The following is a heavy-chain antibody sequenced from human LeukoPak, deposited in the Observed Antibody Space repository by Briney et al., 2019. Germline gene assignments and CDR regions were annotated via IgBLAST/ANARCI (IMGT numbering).Heavy chain of an antibody. V-gene: IGHV4-38-2*01. J-gene: IGHJ5*02. CDR3: ARTAIYYYDSSGYYHNWFDP. D-gene: IGHD3-22*01. Sequence: SETLSLTCAVSGYSISSGYYWGWIRQPPGKGLEWIGSIYHSGSTYYNPSLKSRVTISVDTSKNQSSLKLSSVTAADTAVYYCARTAIYYYDSSGYYHNWFDPWGQGTLVTVSS. CDR1: GYSISSGYY. CDR2: IYHSGST.